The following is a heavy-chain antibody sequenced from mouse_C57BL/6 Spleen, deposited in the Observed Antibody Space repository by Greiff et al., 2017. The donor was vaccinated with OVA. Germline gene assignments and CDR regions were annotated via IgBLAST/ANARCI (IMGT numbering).Heavy chain of an antibody. J-gene: IGHJ4*01. CDR3: ARAAQATGAMDY. D-gene: IGHD3-2*02. Sequence: VQLQQSGPVLVKPGASVKMSCKASGYTFTDYYMNWVKQSHGKSLEWIGVINPYNGGTSYNQKFKGKATLTVDKSSSTAYMELNSLTSEDSAVYYCARAAQATGAMDYWGQGTSVTVSS. V-gene: IGHV1-19*01. CDR2: INPYNGGT. CDR1: GYTFTDYY.